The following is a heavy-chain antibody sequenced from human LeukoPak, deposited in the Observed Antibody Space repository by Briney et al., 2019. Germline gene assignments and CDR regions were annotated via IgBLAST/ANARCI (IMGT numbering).Heavy chain of an antibody. Sequence: GGSRRLSCAASGFTFSDYYMSWIRQAQGTGLEWVSYISSCGSTINYADSVKGRFTSSRDKAKNSLYLQMNSLSAGDTAVYYWARLFGGVTTFDYWGQGALVTLSS. V-gene: IGHV3-11*04. CDR3: ARLFGGVTTFDY. J-gene: IGHJ4*02. CDR2: ISSCGSTI. CDR1: GFTFSDYY. D-gene: IGHD4-17*01.